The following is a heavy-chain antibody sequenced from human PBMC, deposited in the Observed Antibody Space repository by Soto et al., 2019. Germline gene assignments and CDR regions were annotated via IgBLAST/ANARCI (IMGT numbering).Heavy chain of an antibody. CDR1: GDSISGYY. D-gene: IGHD2-15*01. V-gene: IGHV4-59*01. CDR3: ARGGDARWSNFDY. Sequence: QVLLQESGPGLVKPSETLSLTCTVSGDSISGYYWSWIRQPPGKGLEWIGYIYFRWNTNYNPSLKSRVTISVDTSKNQFSLKLSSATAADTAVYYCARGGDARWSNFDYWGQGALVTVSS. J-gene: IGHJ4*02. CDR2: IYFRWNT.